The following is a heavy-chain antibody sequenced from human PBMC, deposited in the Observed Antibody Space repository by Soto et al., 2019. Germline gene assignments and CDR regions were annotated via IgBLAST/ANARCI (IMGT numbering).Heavy chain of an antibody. Sequence: QVQLVQSGAEVKKPGASVKVSCKASGYTFTGYYMHWVRQAPGQGLEWMGWINPNSGGTNYAQKFQGWVTMTRDTSISTAYMELSRLRSDDTAVYYCARGGRIMITFGGVIATRVFDYWGQGTLVTVSS. CDR3: ARGGRIMITFGGVIATRVFDY. V-gene: IGHV1-2*04. D-gene: IGHD3-16*02. J-gene: IGHJ4*02. CDR1: GYTFTGYY. CDR2: INPNSGGT.